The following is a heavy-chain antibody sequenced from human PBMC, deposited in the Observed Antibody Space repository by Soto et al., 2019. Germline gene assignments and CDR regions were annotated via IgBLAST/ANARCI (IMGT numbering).Heavy chain of an antibody. CDR1: GFMFSSYR. V-gene: IGHV3-21*06. CDR2: INSGGTYR. Sequence: EVQLVESGGGLVKWGGSLTLSCAASGFMFSSYRMNWVRQAPGKGLEWVSSINSGGTYRYYADSVQGRFTISRNNARNSFYLQMNSLGVEDTAMYYCVRDLTPYGSPHFDYCGQGTLVTVFS. J-gene: IGHJ4*02. D-gene: IGHD3-10*01. CDR3: VRDLTPYGSPHFDY.